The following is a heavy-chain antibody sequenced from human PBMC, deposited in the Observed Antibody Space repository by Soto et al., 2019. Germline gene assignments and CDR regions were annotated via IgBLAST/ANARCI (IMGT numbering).Heavy chain of an antibody. J-gene: IGHJ6*02. CDR2: IYPGDSDT. CDR3: ARQGRDVGAFYYGSGSYKAYGMDV. CDR1: GYSFTSYW. V-gene: IGHV5-51*01. Sequence: GESLKISCKGSGYSFTSYWIGWVRQMPGKGLEWMGIIYPGDSDTRYSPSFQGQVTISADKSISTAYLQWSSLKASDTAMYYCARQGRDVGAFYYGSGSYKAYGMDVWGQGTTVTVSS. D-gene: IGHD3-10*01.